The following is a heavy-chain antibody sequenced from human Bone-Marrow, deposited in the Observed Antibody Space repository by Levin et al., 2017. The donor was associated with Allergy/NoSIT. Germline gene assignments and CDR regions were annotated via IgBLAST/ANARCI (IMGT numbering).Heavy chain of an antibody. J-gene: IGHJ4*02. D-gene: IGHD3-10*01. CDR2: IDSRSTDT. CDR1: GFTFSSYS. CDR3: ARESVTVLREVGGGDY. V-gene: IGHV3-48*01. Sequence: QPGESLKISCAASGFTFSSYSMNWVRQAPGKGLEWVSYIDSRSTDTQYADSVKGRFTISRDNAKNSLYLQMNSLRAEDTAVYYCARESVTVLREVGGGDYWGQGTLVTVSS.